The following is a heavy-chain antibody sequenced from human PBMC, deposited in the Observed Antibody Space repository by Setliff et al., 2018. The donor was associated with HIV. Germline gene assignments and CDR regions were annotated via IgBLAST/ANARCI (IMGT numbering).Heavy chain of an antibody. CDR2: IFYIGTT. V-gene: IGHV4-39*07. J-gene: IGHJ5*01. D-gene: IGHD5-18*01. CDR3: ARGRYSYGPGWFDS. Sequence: LSLTCSVSGAFTTSSLYSWGWFRQSPGKGLEWIGTIFYIGTTTYNPSLKSRITISVDTSKKEFSLNLSSLTAADTAVFYCARGRYSYGPGWFDSWAQGAVVTVSS. CDR1: GAFTTSSLYS.